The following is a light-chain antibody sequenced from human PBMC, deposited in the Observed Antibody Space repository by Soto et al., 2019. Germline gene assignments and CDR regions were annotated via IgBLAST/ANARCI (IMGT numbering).Light chain of an antibody. V-gene: IGLV2-14*01. J-gene: IGLJ1*01. CDR2: EFT. CDR3: SSYTNINTRACV. Sequence: QSSLTQPASVSGSPGQSITISCTGTSGDTGSYNRVSWYQQHPGKGPKLIIYEFTDRPSGVYNRFSGSKSGNTASLTISGLQAEDEAEYYCSSYTNINTRACVFGTGTKVTVL. CDR1: SGDTGSYNR.